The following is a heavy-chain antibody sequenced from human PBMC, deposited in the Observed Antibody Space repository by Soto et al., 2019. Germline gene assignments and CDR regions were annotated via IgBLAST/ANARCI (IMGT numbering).Heavy chain of an antibody. CDR1: GFTFSSYA. D-gene: IGHD6-13*01. J-gene: IGHJ4*02. CDR2: ISSNGGST. V-gene: IGHV3-64*01. Sequence: GGSLRLSCAASGFTFSSYAMHWVRQAPGKGLEYVSAISSNGGSTYYANSVKGRFTISRDNSKNTLYLQMGSLRAEDMAVYYCAREAAAGGPFGYWGQGT. CDR3: AREAAAGGPFGY.